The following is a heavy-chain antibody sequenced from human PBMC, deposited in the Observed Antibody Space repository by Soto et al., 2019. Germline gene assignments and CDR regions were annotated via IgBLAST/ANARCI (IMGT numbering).Heavy chain of an antibody. J-gene: IGHJ6*02. Sequence: QVQLVQSGAEVKKPGSSVKVSCKASGGTFSSYAISWVRQAPGQGLEWMGGIIRILGTANYAQKFQGRATITADESTSTAYMELSSLRSEDTGVYYCARADCSGGSCYSDYYSYYGMDVWGQGTTVTVSS. CDR1: GGTFSSYA. CDR3: ARADCSGGSCYSDYYSYYGMDV. V-gene: IGHV1-69*01. CDR2: IIRILGTA. D-gene: IGHD2-15*01.